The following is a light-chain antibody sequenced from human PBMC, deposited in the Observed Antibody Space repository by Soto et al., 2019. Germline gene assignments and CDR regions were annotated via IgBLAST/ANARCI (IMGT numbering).Light chain of an antibody. CDR3: IAYATSSTWV. V-gene: IGLV2-14*03. Sequence: QSALTQPASVSGSPGQSITISCTGTSSDVGVFNYVSWYQQHPGRVPRLLIYEVTHRPSGVSDRFSGSKSGNTASLTISRLRPEDESTYFCIAYATSSTWVFGGGTKLTVL. J-gene: IGLJ3*02. CDR1: SSDVGVFNY. CDR2: EVT.